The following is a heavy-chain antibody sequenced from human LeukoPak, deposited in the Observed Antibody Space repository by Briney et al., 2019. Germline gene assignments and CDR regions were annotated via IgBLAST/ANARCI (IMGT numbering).Heavy chain of an antibody. CDR3: ARGHPAPGYCSGGSCYHQPHDAFDI. D-gene: IGHD2-15*01. V-gene: IGHV3-20*01. J-gene: IGHJ3*02. CDR2: INWNGGST. CDR1: GFTFDDYG. Sequence: PGGSLRLSCAASGFTFDDYGMSWVRQAPGKGLEWVSGINWNGGSTGYADSVKGRFTISRDNAKNSLYLQMNSLRAEDTALYHCARGHPAPGYCSGGSCYHQPHDAFDIWGQGTMVTVSS.